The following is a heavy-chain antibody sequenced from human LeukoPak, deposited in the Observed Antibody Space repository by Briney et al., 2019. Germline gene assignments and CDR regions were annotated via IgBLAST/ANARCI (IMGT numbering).Heavy chain of an antibody. Sequence: ASMKVSCRASGYTFNGYYIHWVRQAPGQGLEWMGWINPNSAATNYAQKFQGRVTLTTDTSINTAYMDLSGLTSDDTAMYYCVRDLTASALVRNYWGQGTLVTVAS. CDR3: VRDLTASALVRNY. D-gene: IGHD3-16*02. V-gene: IGHV1-2*02. J-gene: IGHJ4*02. CDR2: INPNSAAT. CDR1: GYTFNGYY.